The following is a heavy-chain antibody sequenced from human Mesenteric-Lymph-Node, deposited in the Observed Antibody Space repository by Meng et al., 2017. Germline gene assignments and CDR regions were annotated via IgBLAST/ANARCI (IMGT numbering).Heavy chain of an antibody. CDR3: ARTLLYGSGKY. CDR2: IHTSGST. V-gene: IGHV4-61*02. D-gene: IGHD3-10*01. J-gene: IGHJ4*02. CDR1: GTSITSGTYY. Sequence: SETLSLTCRVSGTSITSGTYYWSWIRQSAERGLEWIGRIHTSGSTYYNPSLKSRVTISVDTSKNQFSLKLSSVTAADTAVYYCARTLLYGSGKYWGQGTLVTV.